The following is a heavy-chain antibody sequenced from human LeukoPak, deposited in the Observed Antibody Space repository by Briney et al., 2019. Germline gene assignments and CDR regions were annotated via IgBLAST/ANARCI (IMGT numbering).Heavy chain of an antibody. J-gene: IGHJ4*02. V-gene: IGHV3-21*01. CDR2: ISSSGSYI. Sequence: GGSLRLSCVVSGFTFRSYSINWVRQAPGKGLEWVSSISSSGSYIYYADSVKGRFTISRDNAKNSLYLQMSSLRAEDTAVYYCARGAGYCSSTSCYDLYYFDYWGQGTLVTVSS. D-gene: IGHD2-2*01. CDR1: GFTFRSYS. CDR3: ARGAGYCSSTSCYDLYYFDY.